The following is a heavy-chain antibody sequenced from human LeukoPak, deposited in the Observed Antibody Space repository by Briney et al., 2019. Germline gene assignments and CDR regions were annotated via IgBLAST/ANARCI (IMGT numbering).Heavy chain of an antibody. CDR1: GGSISSYY. V-gene: IGHV4-59*01. Sequence: PSETLPLTCTVSGGSISSYYWTWIRQPPGKGLEWIGYIYYSGSTNYNPSLKSRVTISVDTSKNQFSLKLTSVTAADTAVYYCARRVNSGYFDYCGQGTLVTVSS. CDR2: IYYSGST. J-gene: IGHJ4*02. D-gene: IGHD1-26*01. CDR3: ARRVNSGYFDY.